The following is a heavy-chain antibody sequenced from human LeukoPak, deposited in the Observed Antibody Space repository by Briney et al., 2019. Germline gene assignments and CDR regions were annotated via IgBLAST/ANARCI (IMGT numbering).Heavy chain of an antibody. CDR2: ISTYNYNT. CDR3: ARVSLYFDP. V-gene: IGHV1-18*01. J-gene: IGHJ5*02. D-gene: IGHD2-8*01. CDR1: GYTFINYG. Sequence: ASVKVSCKASGYTFINYGISWVRRAPGQGLEWMGWISTYNYNTNYAQKFQGRVTMTTDTSTSTAYMELRSLRSDDTAVYYCARVSLYFDPWGQGTLVTVSS.